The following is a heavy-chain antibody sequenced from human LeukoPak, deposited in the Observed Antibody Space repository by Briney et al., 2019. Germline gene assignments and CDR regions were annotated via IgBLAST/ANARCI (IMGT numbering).Heavy chain of an antibody. Sequence: PGGSLRLSCAASGFTVSSNYMSWVRQAPGKGLEWVSVIYSGGSTYYADSVKGRFTISRDNSKSTLYLQMDSLRAEDTAVYYCARVINYYGMDVWGQGTTVTVSS. CDR1: GFTVSSNY. J-gene: IGHJ6*02. D-gene: IGHD2/OR15-2a*01. CDR2: IYSGGST. V-gene: IGHV3-53*01. CDR3: ARVINYYGMDV.